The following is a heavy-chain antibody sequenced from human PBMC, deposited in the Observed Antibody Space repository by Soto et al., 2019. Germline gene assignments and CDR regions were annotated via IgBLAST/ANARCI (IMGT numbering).Heavy chain of an antibody. CDR2: ISYGGVNK. D-gene: IGHD3-22*01. Sequence: QVQLVESGGGVVQPGGSLRLSCAASGFTFSTSVMHWVRQAPGKGLEWMAIISYGGVNKYYADSVKGRFTISRDISESTLYLQMNSLRTEDTAVYYCVREEFEDGRGHFDYWGQGTLVSVSP. CDR1: GFTFSTSV. V-gene: IGHV3-30-3*01. J-gene: IGHJ4*02. CDR3: VREEFEDGRGHFDY.